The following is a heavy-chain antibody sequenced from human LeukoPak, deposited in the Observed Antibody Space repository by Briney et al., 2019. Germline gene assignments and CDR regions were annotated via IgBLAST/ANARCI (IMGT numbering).Heavy chain of an antibody. CDR3: ARGVYYFDN. V-gene: IGHV4-34*01. CDR1: GGSFSNYF. Sequence: SETLSLTCAVYGGSFSNYFWTWIRQPPGKGLEWIGEINHSGSTNYNPSLKSRVTISVDTSKNQFSLELTSVTAADTAFYYCARGVYYFDNWGQGTLVTVSS. J-gene: IGHJ4*02. CDR2: INHSGST.